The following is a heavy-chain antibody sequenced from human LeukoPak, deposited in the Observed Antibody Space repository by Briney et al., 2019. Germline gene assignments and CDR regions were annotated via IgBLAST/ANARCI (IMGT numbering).Heavy chain of an antibody. D-gene: IGHD6-19*01. V-gene: IGHV4-34*01. Sequence: SETLSLTCAVYGGSFSGYYWSWIRQPPGKGLEWIGEINRSGSTNYNPSLKSRVTISVDTSKNQFSLKLSSVTAADTAVYYCARGWYSSGWLHKPRLFDYWGQGTLVTVSS. CDR2: INRSGST. J-gene: IGHJ4*02. CDR1: GGSFSGYY. CDR3: ARGWYSSGWLHKPRLFDY.